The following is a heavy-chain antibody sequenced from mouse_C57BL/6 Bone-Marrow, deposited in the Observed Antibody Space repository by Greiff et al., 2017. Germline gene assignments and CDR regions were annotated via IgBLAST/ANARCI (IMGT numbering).Heavy chain of an antibody. Sequence: QVQLQQPGAALVKPGASVKLSCKASGYTFTSYWMHWVKQRPGQGLVWIGMIHPNSGSTNYNEKFKSKATLPVDKSSSTAYMQLSSLTSEDSAVYYCERGRYYYGSSLAWFAYWGQGTLVTVSA. CDR3: ERGRYYYGSSLAWFAY. V-gene: IGHV1-64*01. CDR1: GYTFTSYW. D-gene: IGHD1-1*01. CDR2: IHPNSGST. J-gene: IGHJ3*01.